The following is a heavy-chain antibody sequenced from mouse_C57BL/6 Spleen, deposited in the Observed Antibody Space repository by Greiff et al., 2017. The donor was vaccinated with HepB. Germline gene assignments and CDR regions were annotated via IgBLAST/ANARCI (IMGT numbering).Heavy chain of an antibody. CDR1: GYTFTSYW. J-gene: IGHJ1*03. CDR2: IDPSDSYT. CDR3: ARGRYSDV. V-gene: IGHV1-50*01. Sequence: QVQLQQPGAELVKPGASVKLSCKASGYTFTSYWMQWVKQRPGQGLEWIGEIDPSDSYTNYNQKFKGKATLTVDTSSSTAYMQLSSLTSEDSAVYYCARGRYSDVWGTGTTVTVSS.